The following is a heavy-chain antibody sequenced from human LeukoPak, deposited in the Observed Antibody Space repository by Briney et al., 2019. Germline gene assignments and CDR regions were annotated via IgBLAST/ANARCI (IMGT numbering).Heavy chain of an antibody. CDR3: ARDSAYYSDAFDI. J-gene: IGHJ3*02. CDR2: INTDGSGT. Sequence: GGSLRLSCAASGFTFSSYWMHWVRQAPGKGLVWVSRINTDGSGTTHADSVKGRFTISRDNAKNTLYLQMNSLRAEDTAVYYCARDSAYYSDAFDIWGQGTMVTVSS. CDR1: GFTFSSYW. V-gene: IGHV3-74*03. D-gene: IGHD3-10*01.